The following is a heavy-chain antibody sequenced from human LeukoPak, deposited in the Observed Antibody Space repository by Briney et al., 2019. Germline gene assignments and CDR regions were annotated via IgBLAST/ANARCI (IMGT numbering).Heavy chain of an antibody. V-gene: IGHV1-2*02. Sequence: GASVKVSCKASGYTFTDYYIHWVRQAPGQGLEWMGWINPKRGAKKYAQKFQGRVTMTRDTAISTAYMELSSLTSDDTAVYSCASDAATSGTSWFDPWGQGTLVTVSS. D-gene: IGHD6-13*01. J-gene: IGHJ5*02. CDR2: INPKRGAK. CDR3: ASDAATSGTSWFDP. CDR1: GYTFTDYY.